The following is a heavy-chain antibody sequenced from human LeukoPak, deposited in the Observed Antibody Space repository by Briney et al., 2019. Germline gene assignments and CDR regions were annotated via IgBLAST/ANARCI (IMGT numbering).Heavy chain of an antibody. J-gene: IGHJ4*02. CDR1: GFTFSSYA. D-gene: IGHD3-3*01. Sequence: GGSLRLSCAASGFTFSSYAMSWVRQAPGKGLEWVSAISGSGGSTYYAGSVKGRFTISRDNSKNTPYLQMNSLRAEDTAVYYCAKDARMIFGVVILSAFDYWGQGTLVTVSS. V-gene: IGHV3-23*01. CDR2: ISGSGGST. CDR3: AKDARMIFGVVILSAFDY.